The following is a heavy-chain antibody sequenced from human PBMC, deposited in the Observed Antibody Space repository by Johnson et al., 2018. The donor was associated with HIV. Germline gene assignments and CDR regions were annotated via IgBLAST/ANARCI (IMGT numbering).Heavy chain of an antibody. CDR3: ARGGISWFYDAFDI. Sequence: QMLLVESGGGVVQPGRSLRLSCAASGFTFSSYGMHWVRQAPGKGLEWVAVIWYDGSNKYYADSVEDRFTISRDNSKNTLYLQMNSLRAEDMAVYYCARGGISWFYDAFDIWGQGTMVTVSS. CDR2: IWYDGSNK. V-gene: IGHV3-33*01. CDR1: GFTFSSYG. J-gene: IGHJ3*02. D-gene: IGHD6-13*01.